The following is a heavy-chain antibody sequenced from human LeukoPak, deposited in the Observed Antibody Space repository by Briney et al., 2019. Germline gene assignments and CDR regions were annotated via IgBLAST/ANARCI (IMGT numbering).Heavy chain of an antibody. CDR3: ARQDTVTGIAADLDY. CDR1: GGSISGYY. J-gene: IGHJ4*02. V-gene: IGHV4-59*08. CDR2: ISYSGGT. Sequence: SETLSLTCTVSGGSISGYYWSWIRQPPGKGLEWIGYISYSGGTNYNPSLKSRVTISVDMSKNQFSLRLSSVTAADTAVYYCARQDTVTGIAADLDYWGQGTLVTVSS. D-gene: IGHD6-13*01.